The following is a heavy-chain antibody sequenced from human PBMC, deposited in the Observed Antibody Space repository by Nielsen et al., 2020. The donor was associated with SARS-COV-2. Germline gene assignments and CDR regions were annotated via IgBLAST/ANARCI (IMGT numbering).Heavy chain of an antibody. Sequence: VRQMPGKGLEWMGRIAPGDSYISYSPSFQGHVTISADKSTTTANLQWSGLKASDTAMYYCARSTYYYDSSGYYYPDAFDIWGQGTMVTVSS. CDR2: IAPGDSYI. V-gene: IGHV5-10-1*01. J-gene: IGHJ3*02. D-gene: IGHD3-22*01. CDR3: ARSTYYYDSSGYYYPDAFDI.